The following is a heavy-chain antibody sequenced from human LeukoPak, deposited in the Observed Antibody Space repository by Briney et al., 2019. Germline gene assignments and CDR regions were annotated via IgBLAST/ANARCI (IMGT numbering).Heavy chain of an antibody. CDR1: GFTFSSYA. Sequence: PGGSLRLSCAASGFTFSSYAMHWVRQAPGKGLEYVSAISSNGGSTYYANSVKGRFTISRDNSKNTLYLQMGSLRAEDMAVYYCARVQPGYTFDYWGQGTLVTVPS. CDR3: ARVQPGYTFDY. V-gene: IGHV3-64*01. CDR2: ISSNGGST. J-gene: IGHJ4*02. D-gene: IGHD2-2*02.